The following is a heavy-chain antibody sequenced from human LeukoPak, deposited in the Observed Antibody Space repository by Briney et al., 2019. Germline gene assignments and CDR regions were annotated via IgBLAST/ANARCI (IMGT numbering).Heavy chain of an antibody. J-gene: IGHJ4*02. D-gene: IGHD1-26*01. Sequence: GGSLRLSCAASGFTFSSYVMHWVRQAPGKGLEWVAVISYDGSKKNFADSVKGRFTISRDSSKNTLYLQMNGLRAEDTAVYYCARVLGALDCWGQGTLVTVSS. CDR1: GFTFSSYV. CDR2: ISYDGSKK. CDR3: ARVLGALDC. V-gene: IGHV3-30-3*01.